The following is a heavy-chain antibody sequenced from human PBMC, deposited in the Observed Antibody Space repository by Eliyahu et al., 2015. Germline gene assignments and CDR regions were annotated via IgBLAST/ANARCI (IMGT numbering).Heavy chain of an antibody. CDR3: ASGTPGDYYYYGMDV. D-gene: IGHD3-10*01. Sequence: QVQLVQSGAEVKKPGSSVKVSCKASGGTFSSYAISWVRQAPGQGLEWMGRIIPILGIANYAQKXQGRVTITADKSTSTAYMELSSLRSEDTAVYYCASGTPGDYYYYGMDVWGQGTTVTVSS. J-gene: IGHJ6*02. CDR1: GGTFSSYA. CDR2: IIPILGIA. V-gene: IGHV1-69*04.